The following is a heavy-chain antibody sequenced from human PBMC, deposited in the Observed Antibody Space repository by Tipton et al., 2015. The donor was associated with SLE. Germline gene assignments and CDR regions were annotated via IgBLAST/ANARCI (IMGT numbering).Heavy chain of an antibody. J-gene: IGHJ4*02. CDR2: IKDDGTTE. CDR1: GFAFSKYW. V-gene: IGHV3-7*01. Sequence: SLRLSCAASGFAFSKYWIDWVRQAPGKGLEWVANIKDDGTTENYVDSVKGRFTISRDNARNSVYLQMNVLRADDTAVYYCTRNIGHEMSDYWGQGTLVIVSS. D-gene: IGHD5-24*01. CDR3: TRNIGHEMSDY.